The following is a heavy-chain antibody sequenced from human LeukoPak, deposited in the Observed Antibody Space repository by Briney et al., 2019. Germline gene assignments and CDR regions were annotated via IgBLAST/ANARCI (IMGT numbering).Heavy chain of an antibody. CDR2: INHSGSA. J-gene: IGHJ5*02. D-gene: IGHD2-2*02. CDR1: GGSFSGYY. V-gene: IGHV4-34*01. Sequence: PSETLSLTCAVYGGSFSGYYWSWIRQPPGKGLEWIGEINHSGSANYNPSLKSRVTISVDTSKNQFSLKLSSVTAADTAVYYCASRDIVVVPAAIEGGWFDPWGQGTLVTVSS. CDR3: ASRDIVVVPAAIEGGWFDP.